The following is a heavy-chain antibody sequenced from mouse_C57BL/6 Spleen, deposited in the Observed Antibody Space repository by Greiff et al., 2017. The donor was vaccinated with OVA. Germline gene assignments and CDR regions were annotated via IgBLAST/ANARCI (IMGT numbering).Heavy chain of an antibody. Sequence: EVMLVESGGGLVKPGGSLKLSCAASGFTFSDYGMHWVRQAPEKGLEWVAYISSGSSTIYYADTVQGRFTISRDNAKNTMFLQMTSLSSEDTAMYYCARMVYYSNYYYAMDYWGQGTSVTVSS. D-gene: IGHD2-5*01. CDR2: ISSGSSTI. CDR1: GFTFSDYG. CDR3: ARMVYYSNYYYAMDY. J-gene: IGHJ4*01. V-gene: IGHV5-17*01.